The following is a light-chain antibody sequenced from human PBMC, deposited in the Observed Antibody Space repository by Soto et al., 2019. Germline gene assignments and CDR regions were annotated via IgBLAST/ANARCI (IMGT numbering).Light chain of an antibody. CDR2: GAS. CDR1: QSVSNY. V-gene: IGKV3-20*01. Sequence: EIVLTQSPGTLSLSPGERATLSCRASQSVSNYLAWYQRKPGQAPRLLIYGASSRATGIPDRFTGSGSGTDFTLTISSLEPEDFAVYLCQHYVTSPWTFGQGTKVEI. J-gene: IGKJ1*01. CDR3: QHYVTSPWT.